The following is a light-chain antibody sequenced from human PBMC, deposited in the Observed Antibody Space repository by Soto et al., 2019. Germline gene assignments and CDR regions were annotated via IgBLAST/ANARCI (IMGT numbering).Light chain of an antibody. J-gene: IGLJ2*01. V-gene: IGLV2-14*01. CDR1: STNIGAYNY. CDR2: DVS. Sequence: QSALTQPSSVSGSHGQSITISCTGTSTNIGAYNYVSWYQQHPDKAPKLMIYDVSYRPSGVSNRFSGSKSGNTASLTISGLQAEDEADYYCSSYTSSTTVIFGGGTKLTVL. CDR3: SSYTSSTTVI.